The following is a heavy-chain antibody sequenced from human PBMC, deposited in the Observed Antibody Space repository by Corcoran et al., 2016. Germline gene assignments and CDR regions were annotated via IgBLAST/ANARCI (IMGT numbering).Heavy chain of an antibody. CDR2: IWYDGSNK. V-gene: IGHV3-33*01. Sequence: QVQLVESGGGVVQPGRSLRLSCAASGFTFSSYGMHWVRQAPGKGLEWVAVIWYDGSNKYYADSVKGRFNISRDNSKNTLYLQMNSLRAEDTAVYYCARGRIYDSSGYNPDYWGQGTLVTVSS. D-gene: IGHD3-22*01. J-gene: IGHJ4*02. CDR1: GFTFSSYG. CDR3: ARGRIYDSSGYNPDY.